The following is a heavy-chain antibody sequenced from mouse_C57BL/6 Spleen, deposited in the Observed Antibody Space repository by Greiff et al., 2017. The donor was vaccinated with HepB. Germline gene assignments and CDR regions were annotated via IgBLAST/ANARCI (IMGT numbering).Heavy chain of an antibody. J-gene: IGHJ2*01. CDR2: INPNNGGT. D-gene: IGHD1-1*01. CDR1: GYTFTDYN. V-gene: IGHV1-22*01. CDR3: ATDYYGSSYSFDY. Sequence: VQLQQSGPELAKPGASVKMSCKASGYTFTDYNMHWVKQSHGKSLEWIGYINPNNGGTSYNQKFKGKATLTVNKSSSTAYMELRSLTSEDSAVYYCATDYYGSSYSFDYWGQGTTLTVSS.